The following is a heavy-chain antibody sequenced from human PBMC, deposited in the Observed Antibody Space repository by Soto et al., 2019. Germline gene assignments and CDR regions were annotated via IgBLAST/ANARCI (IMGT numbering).Heavy chain of an antibody. D-gene: IGHD4-17*01. V-gene: IGHV3-66*01. CDR3: ASPSYGDSDFDY. J-gene: IGHJ4*02. CDR2: IYSGGST. CDR1: GFTVSSNY. Sequence: PGGSLRLSCVASGFTVSSNYMSWVRQAPGKGLEWVSVIYSGGSTYYADSVKGRFTISRDNSKNTLYLQMNSLRAEDTAVYYCASPSYGDSDFDYWGQGTLVTVSS.